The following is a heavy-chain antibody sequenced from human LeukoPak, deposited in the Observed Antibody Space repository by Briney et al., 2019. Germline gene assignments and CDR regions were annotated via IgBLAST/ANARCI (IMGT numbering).Heavy chain of an antibody. CDR2: IYYSGST. CDR3: ARAGYSYGSIVFDY. J-gene: IGHJ4*02. V-gene: IGHV4-59*01. CDR1: GGSISSNY. D-gene: IGHD5-18*01. Sequence: SETLSLTCTVSGGSISSNYWSRIRQPPGRGLEWIGYIYYSGSTNYNPSLKSRVTISADTSKNQFSLEVSSVTAADTGVYYCARAGYSYGSIVFDYWGQGTLVTVSS.